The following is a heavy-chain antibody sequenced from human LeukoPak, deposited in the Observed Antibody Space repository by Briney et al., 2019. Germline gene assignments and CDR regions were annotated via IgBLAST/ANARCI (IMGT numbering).Heavy chain of an antibody. CDR1: GGSISSGGYY. J-gene: IGHJ5*02. CDR3: ARDYPISGSYGGFDP. Sequence: SSETLSLTCTVSGGSISSGGYYWSWIRQHPGKGLEWIGYIYYSGSTYYNPSLKSRVTISVDTSKNQFSLKLSSVTAADTAVCYCARDYPISGSYGGFDPWGQGTLVTVSS. V-gene: IGHV4-31*03. D-gene: IGHD1-26*01. CDR2: IYYSGST.